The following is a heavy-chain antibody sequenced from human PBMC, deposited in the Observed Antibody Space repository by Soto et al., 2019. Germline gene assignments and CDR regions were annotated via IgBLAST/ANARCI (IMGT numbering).Heavy chain of an antibody. D-gene: IGHD4-17*01. Sequence: GGSLRLSCAASGFTFTTYAMRWVRQAPGKGLEWVSAISASGDITYYADSVKGRFTISRDSSKNTLYLQMNGLRAEDTAVYYCARDYGDYERYFNAFDIWGQGTMVTVSS. J-gene: IGHJ3*02. CDR3: ARDYGDYERYFNAFDI. CDR1: GFTFTTYA. V-gene: IGHV3-23*01. CDR2: ISASGDIT.